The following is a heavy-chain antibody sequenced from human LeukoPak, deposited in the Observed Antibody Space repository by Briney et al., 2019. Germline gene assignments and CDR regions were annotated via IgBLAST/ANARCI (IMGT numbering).Heavy chain of an antibody. CDR2: ISGSGGST. Sequence: GGSLRLSCAASGFTFSSYAMSWVRQAPGKGLEWVSAISGSGGSTYYADSVKGRFTISRDNAKNSLYLQMNGLRAEDTAVYYCARVYYGGNQDYWGQGTLVTVSS. J-gene: IGHJ4*02. CDR1: GFTFSSYA. D-gene: IGHD4-23*01. V-gene: IGHV3-23*01. CDR3: ARVYYGGNQDY.